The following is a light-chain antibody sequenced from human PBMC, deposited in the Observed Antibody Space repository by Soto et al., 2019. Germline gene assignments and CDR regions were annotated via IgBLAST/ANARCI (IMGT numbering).Light chain of an antibody. J-gene: IGKJ1*01. CDR2: AAS. CDR3: QQYETFSGT. V-gene: IGKV1-39*01. Sequence: DIQMTQSPSSLSASVVDRVTITCLASQSISSYLNFYQQKPGKAPQLLIYAASSLQSGVPSRFSGSGSGTKFTLTIASLQPDDFATYYCQQYETFSGTFGPGTKVDIK. CDR1: QSISSY.